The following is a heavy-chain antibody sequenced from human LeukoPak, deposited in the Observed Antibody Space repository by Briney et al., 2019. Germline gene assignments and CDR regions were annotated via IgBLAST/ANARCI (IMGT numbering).Heavy chain of an antibody. Sequence: PSETLSLTCTVSGGSISSYYWSWIRQPPGKGLEWIAYISDIGSINYNPSLKSRVTISLDTSKNQFSLKLNSVTAADTAVYYCAGHHPRNTVDFWGQGTLVTVSS. CDR1: GGSISSYY. V-gene: IGHV4-59*08. CDR3: AGHHPRNTVDF. D-gene: IGHD2/OR15-2a*01. CDR2: ISDIGSI. J-gene: IGHJ4*02.